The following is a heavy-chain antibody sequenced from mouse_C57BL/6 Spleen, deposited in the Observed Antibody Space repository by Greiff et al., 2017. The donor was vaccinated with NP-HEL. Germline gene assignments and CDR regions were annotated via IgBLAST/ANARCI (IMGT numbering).Heavy chain of an antibody. CDR1: GYTFTSYW. CDR3: VTAVVGKDY. Sequence: QVQLQQSGAELAKPGASVKLSCKASGYTFTSYWMHWVKQRPGQGLEWIGYINPSSGYTKYNQKFKDKATLTADKTSSTAYMQLSSLTYEDAAVYYCVTAVVGKDYWGQGTTLTVSS. V-gene: IGHV1-7*01. D-gene: IGHD1-1*01. J-gene: IGHJ2*01. CDR2: INPSSGYT.